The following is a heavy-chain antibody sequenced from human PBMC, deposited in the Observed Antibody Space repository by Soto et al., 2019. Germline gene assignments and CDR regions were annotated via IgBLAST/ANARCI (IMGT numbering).Heavy chain of an antibody. J-gene: IGHJ5*02. CDR3: AREIAVAGTNWFDP. V-gene: IGHV3-30-3*01. CDR1: GFTFSSYA. Sequence: LRLSCAASGFTFSSYAMHWVRQAPGKGLEWVAVISYDGSNKYYADSVKGRFTISRDNSKNTLYLQMNSLRAEDTAVYYCAREIAVAGTNWFDPWGQGTLVTVSS. CDR2: ISYDGSNK. D-gene: IGHD6-19*01.